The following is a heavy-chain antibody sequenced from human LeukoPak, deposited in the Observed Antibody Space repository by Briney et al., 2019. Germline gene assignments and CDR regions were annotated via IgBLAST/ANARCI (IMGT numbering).Heavy chain of an antibody. CDR1: GFTFSSYG. J-gene: IGHJ6*03. V-gene: IGHV3-30*02. CDR3: AKDTGGGYYYYYMDV. D-gene: IGHD3-10*01. Sequence: GGSLRLSCAASGFTFSSYGMHWVRQAPGKGLEWVAFIRYDGSNKCYADSVKGRFTISRDNSKNTLYLQMNSLRAEDTAVYYCAKDTGGGYYYYYMDVWGKGTTVTVSS. CDR2: IRYDGSNK.